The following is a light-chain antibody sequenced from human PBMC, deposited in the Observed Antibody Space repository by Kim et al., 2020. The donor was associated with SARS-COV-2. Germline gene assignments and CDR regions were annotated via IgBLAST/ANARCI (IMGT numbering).Light chain of an antibody. CDR2: AAS. CDR1: QSISSY. CDR3: QQSYSTPLT. J-gene: IGKJ4*01. Sequence: ATVGDRVTITCRASQSISSYLKWYQQKPGKAPKLLIYAASSLQSGVPSRFSGSGSGTDFTLTISSLQPEDFATYYGQQSYSTPLTFGGGTKVDIK. V-gene: IGKV1-39*01.